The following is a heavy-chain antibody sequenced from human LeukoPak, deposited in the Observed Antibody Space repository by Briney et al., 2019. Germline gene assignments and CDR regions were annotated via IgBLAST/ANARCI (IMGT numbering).Heavy chain of an antibody. Sequence: GESLKISCKGSGYSFTNYWIGWVRQMPGKGLEWMGIIYPGDSETRYSPSFQGQVTISADKSISTAYLQWSSLKASDTAMYYCARRDYDILTGYYKHLFDYWGQGTPVTVSS. V-gene: IGHV5-51*01. J-gene: IGHJ4*02. D-gene: IGHD3-9*01. CDR2: IYPGDSET. CDR3: ARRDYDILTGYYKHLFDY. CDR1: GYSFTNYW.